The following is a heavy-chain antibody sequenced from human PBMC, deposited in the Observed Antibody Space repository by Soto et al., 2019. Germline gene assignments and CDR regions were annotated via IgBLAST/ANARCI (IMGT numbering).Heavy chain of an antibody. D-gene: IGHD5-18*01. J-gene: IGHJ4*02. V-gene: IGHV3-23*01. CDR1: GFTFSTYA. Sequence: GWSLRLSCAASGFTFSTYAMSWVRQAPGKGLEWVSTISGSGGNTYYADSVKGRFTISRDNSKNTLYLQMNSLRAEDTAVYYCAKDLGYNYGSFDYWGQGTLVTVSS. CDR3: AKDLGYNYGSFDY. CDR2: ISGSGGNT.